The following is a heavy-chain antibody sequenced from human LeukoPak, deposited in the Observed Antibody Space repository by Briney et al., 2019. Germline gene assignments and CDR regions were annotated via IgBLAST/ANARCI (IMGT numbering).Heavy chain of an antibody. CDR2: VWNNGNT. Sequence: SETLSLTCAVFGGSISSNNWWSWVRQAPGKGLEWIGEVWNNGNTNYNPSLKSRVTISVDTSKNQFSLKLSSVTAADTAVYYCARRIDTTEFYYFDYWGQGTLVTVSS. D-gene: IGHD4-11*01. V-gene: IGHV4-4*02. CDR1: GGSISSNNW. J-gene: IGHJ4*02. CDR3: ARRIDTTEFYYFDY.